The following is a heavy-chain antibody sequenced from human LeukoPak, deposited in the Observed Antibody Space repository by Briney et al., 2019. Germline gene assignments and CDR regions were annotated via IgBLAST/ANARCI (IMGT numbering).Heavy chain of an antibody. CDR2: IIPIFGTA. CDR1: GGTFSSYA. J-gene: IGHJ5*02. Sequence: GASVKVPCKASGGTFSSYAISWVRQAPGQGLEWMRRIIPIFGTANYAQKFQGRVTITTDESTSTAYMELSSLRSEDTAVYYCARDIRYFDWLSTNWFDPWGQGTLVTVSS. CDR3: ARDIRYFDWLSTNWFDP. V-gene: IGHV1-69*05. D-gene: IGHD3-9*01.